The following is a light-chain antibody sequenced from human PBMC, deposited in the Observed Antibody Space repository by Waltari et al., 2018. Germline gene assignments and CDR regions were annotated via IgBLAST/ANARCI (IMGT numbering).Light chain of an antibody. CDR3: QQYGSSPPLT. CDR2: GAA. Sequence: EIVLTQSPGTLSLSPGERATLYCRASPSVSSSYLAWYQQKPGQAPRLLICGAASRATGIPDRFSGSGSGTDFTLTISRLEPEDFAVYYCQQYGSSPPLTFGGGTKVEIK. CDR1: PSVSSSY. V-gene: IGKV3-20*01. J-gene: IGKJ4*01.